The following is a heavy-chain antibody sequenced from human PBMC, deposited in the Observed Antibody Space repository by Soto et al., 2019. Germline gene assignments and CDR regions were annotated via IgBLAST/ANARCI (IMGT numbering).Heavy chain of an antibody. D-gene: IGHD3-16*01. CDR2: IYYSGST. CDR3: ARVSLITRTTKGYYYYGMDV. Sequence: PSETLSLTCTVSGGSVSSGSYYWSWIRQPPGKGLDWIGYIYYSGSTNYNPSLKSRVTISVDTSKNQFSLKLSSVTAADTAVYYCARVSLITRTTKGYYYYGMDVWGQGTTVTVSS. V-gene: IGHV4-61*01. CDR1: GGSVSSGSYY. J-gene: IGHJ6*02.